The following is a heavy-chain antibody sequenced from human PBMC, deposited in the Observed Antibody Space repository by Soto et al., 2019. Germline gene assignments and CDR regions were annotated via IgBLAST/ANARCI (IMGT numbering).Heavy chain of an antibody. CDR2: ISWDGGST. V-gene: IGHV3-43D*04. Sequence: GGSLRLSCAASGFTFDDYAMHWVRQAPGKGLEWVSLISWDGGSTYYADSVKGRFTISRDNSKNSLYLQMNSLRAEDTALYYCAKEPRDANYDSSGFTYYGMDVWGQGATVTVSS. CDR1: GFTFDDYA. CDR3: AKEPRDANYDSSGFTYYGMDV. J-gene: IGHJ6*02. D-gene: IGHD3-22*01.